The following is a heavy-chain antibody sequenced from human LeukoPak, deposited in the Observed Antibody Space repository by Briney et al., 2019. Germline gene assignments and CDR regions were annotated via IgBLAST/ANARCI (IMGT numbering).Heavy chain of an antibody. CDR3: AKHRIPRSSGSSNYYFDY. Sequence: PGGSLRLSCAASGFTFSSYAMSWVRQAPGKGLEWVSAISGSGGSTYYADSVKGRFTISRDNSKNTLYLQMNSLRAEDTAVYYCAKHRIPRSSGSSNYYFDYWGQGTLVTVSS. CDR2: ISGSGGST. J-gene: IGHJ4*02. D-gene: IGHD3-10*01. V-gene: IGHV3-23*01. CDR1: GFTFSSYA.